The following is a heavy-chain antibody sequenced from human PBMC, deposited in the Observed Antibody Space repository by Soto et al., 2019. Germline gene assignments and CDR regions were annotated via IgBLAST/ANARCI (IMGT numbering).Heavy chain of an antibody. J-gene: IGHJ4*02. CDR1: GGSVSNSNYY. CDR3: VNPRSTRIIPPY. Sequence: SETLSLTCTVSGGSVSNSNYYWGWIRQSPGKGLEWIGSVYYRGRSYSKSSVKSRVTISVDTSKNQFSLNLNSVTASDTAVYYCVNPRSTRIIPPYWGQGTLVTVSS. V-gene: IGHV4-39*01. D-gene: IGHD2-15*01. CDR2: VYYRGRS.